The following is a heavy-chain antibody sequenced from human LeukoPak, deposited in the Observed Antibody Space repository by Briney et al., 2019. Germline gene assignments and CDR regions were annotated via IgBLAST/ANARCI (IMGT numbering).Heavy chain of an antibody. CDR2: MNPNSGNT. J-gene: IGHJ6*02. CDR1: GYTFTSYD. D-gene: IGHD3-3*01. Sequence: ASVTVSCKASGYTFTSYDINWVRQAPGQGLEWMGWMNPNSGNTGYAQKFQGRVTMTRNTSISTAYMELSSLRSEDTAVYYCARGSLYDFWSGYQGYYYGMDVWGQGTTVTVSS. CDR3: ARGSLYDFWSGYQGYYYGMDV. V-gene: IGHV1-8*01.